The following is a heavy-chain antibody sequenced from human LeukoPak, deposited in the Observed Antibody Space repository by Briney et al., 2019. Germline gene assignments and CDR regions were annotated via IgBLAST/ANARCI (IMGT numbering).Heavy chain of an antibody. V-gene: IGHV4-39*01. CDR2: IFYSGNT. D-gene: IGHD6-13*01. CDR3: ARRSSWYNWFDP. CDR1: GGSISSSSNY. J-gene: IGHJ5*02. Sequence: PSETLSLTCSVSGGSISSSSNYWGWIRQPPGKGLEWIGSIFYSGNTYYNPSLKSRLTISVDTSKNQFSLRLSSVTATDTAVYYCARRSSWYNWFDPWGQGTLVTVSS.